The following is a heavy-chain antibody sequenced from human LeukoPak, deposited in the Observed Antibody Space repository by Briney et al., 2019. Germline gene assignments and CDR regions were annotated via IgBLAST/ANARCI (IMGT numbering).Heavy chain of an antibody. Sequence: PSETLSLTCTVSGGSISSSSYYWGWIRQPPGKGLEWIGSIYYSGSTYYNPSLKSRVTISVDTSKNQFSLKLSSVTAADTAVYYCARCGGGYYGSGSYWKWGQGTLVTVSS. J-gene: IGHJ4*02. V-gene: IGHV4-39*01. CDR3: ARCGGGYYGSGSYWK. CDR1: GGSISSSSYY. CDR2: IYYSGST. D-gene: IGHD3-10*01.